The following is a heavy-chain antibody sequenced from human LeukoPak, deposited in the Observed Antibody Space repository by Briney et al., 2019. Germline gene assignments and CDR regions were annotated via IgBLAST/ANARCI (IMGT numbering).Heavy chain of an antibody. V-gene: IGHV4-31*03. Sequence: PSETLSLTCTVSGGSISSGGYYWSWIRQHPGKGLEWIGYIYYSGSTYYNPSLKSRVTISVDTSKNQFSLKLSSVTAADTAVYYCARCTPQTILYSINYFDYWGQGTLVTVSS. CDR3: ARCTPQTILYSINYFDY. J-gene: IGHJ4*02. D-gene: IGHD2-8*01. CDR2: IYYSGST. CDR1: GGSISSGGYY.